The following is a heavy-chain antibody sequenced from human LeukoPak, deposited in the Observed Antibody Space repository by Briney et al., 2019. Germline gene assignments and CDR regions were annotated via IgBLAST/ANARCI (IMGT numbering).Heavy chain of an antibody. CDR1: GFTFSSYG. CDR3: AKDRDYGDDLIMDY. D-gene: IGHD4-17*01. Sequence: GGSLRLCCAASGFTFSSYGMHWVRQAPGKGLEWVAVISYDASNKNYADSVKGRFTISRDNSKNTLYLQMNSLRAEDTAVYYCAKDRDYGDDLIMDYWGQGTLVTVSS. V-gene: IGHV3-30*18. J-gene: IGHJ4*02. CDR2: ISYDASNK.